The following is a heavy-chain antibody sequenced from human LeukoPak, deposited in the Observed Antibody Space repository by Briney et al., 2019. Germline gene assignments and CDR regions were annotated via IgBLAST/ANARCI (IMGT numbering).Heavy chain of an antibody. CDR2: INHSGST. V-gene: IGHV4-34*01. CDR1: GGSFSGYY. CDR3: ARGHLDYYYYYVDV. J-gene: IGHJ6*03. Sequence: SETLSLTCAVYGGSFSGYYWSWIRQPPGKGLEWIGEINHSGSTNYNPSLKSRVTISVDTSKNQFSLKLSSVTAADTAVYYCARGHLDYYYYYVDVWGKGTTVTVSS.